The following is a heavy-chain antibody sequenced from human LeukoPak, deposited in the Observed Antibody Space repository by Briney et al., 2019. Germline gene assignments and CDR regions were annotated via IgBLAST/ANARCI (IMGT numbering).Heavy chain of an antibody. CDR2: ISGSGGTT. Sequence: GGSLRLSCAASAFSFSSYAMSWVRQAPGKGLEWVSAISGSGGTTYYADSVKGRFTISRDNSKNTLYLQMNSLRAEDTAVYYCAKDFSVWGSYPAFDIWGQGTMVTVSS. V-gene: IGHV3-23*01. J-gene: IGHJ3*02. CDR3: AKDFSVWGSYPAFDI. D-gene: IGHD1-26*01. CDR1: AFSFSSYA.